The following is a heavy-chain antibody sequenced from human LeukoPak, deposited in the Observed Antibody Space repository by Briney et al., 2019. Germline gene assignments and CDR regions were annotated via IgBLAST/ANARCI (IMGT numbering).Heavy chain of an antibody. CDR1: GFTFSSYG. V-gene: IGHV3-23*01. CDR3: AKDRRDAYTGDAFDS. D-gene: IGHD5-24*01. J-gene: IGHJ3*02. CDR2: ITGASRSYPISGGST. Sequence: GRSLRLSCAASGFTFSSYGMLWVRQAPGKGLEWVSIITGASRSYPISGGSTYYADSVKGRFTSSRDNSRNTLYLQMNSLRVEDTAEYYCAKDRRDAYTGDAFDSWGQGTMVTVSS.